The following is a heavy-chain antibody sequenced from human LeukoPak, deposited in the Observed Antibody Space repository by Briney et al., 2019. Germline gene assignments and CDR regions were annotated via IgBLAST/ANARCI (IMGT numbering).Heavy chain of an antibody. V-gene: IGHV3-33*01. Sequence: GGSLRLSCAASGFTFSSYGTHWVRQAPGKGLEWVAFIWYDRTNTYYADAVKGRFTISRDNSKNTLYLQMNSLRAEDTAVYYCARDFCSGGSCYPDAFDIWGQGTMVTVSS. CDR1: GFTFSSYG. CDR3: ARDFCSGGSCYPDAFDI. CDR2: IWYDRTNT. J-gene: IGHJ3*02. D-gene: IGHD2-15*01.